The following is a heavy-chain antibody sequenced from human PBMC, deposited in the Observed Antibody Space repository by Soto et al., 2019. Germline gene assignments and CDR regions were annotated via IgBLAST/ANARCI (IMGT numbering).Heavy chain of an antibody. CDR1: GDTFSSYT. D-gene: IGHD3-10*01. J-gene: IGHJ4*02. V-gene: IGHV1-69*02. Sequence: QVQLVQSGAEVKKPGSSVKVSCKASGDTFSSYTINWVRQAPGLGLEWMGRINPILSLSNYAQRFQGRVTIAADKSTSTAYMELRRLKSEDTTMYYCATSYGSGYRAFDYWGQGALVTVSS. CDR2: INPILSLS. CDR3: ATSYGSGYRAFDY.